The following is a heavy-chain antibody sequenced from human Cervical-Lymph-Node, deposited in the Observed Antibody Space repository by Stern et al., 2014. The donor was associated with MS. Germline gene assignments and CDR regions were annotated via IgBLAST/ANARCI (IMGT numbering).Heavy chain of an antibody. Sequence: QVQLVESGPGLVKPSQTLSLTCIVSGDSISSGSFYWNWIRQPAGKGLEWIGRIYSSGGTNYNPYLKSRVTLSGDTSKNQFSLKVISMTAADTAVYYCARETGGYTYGDTDFFDYWGQGALVTVSS. CDR1: GDSISSGSFY. J-gene: IGHJ4*02. V-gene: IGHV4-61*02. CDR3: ARETGGYTYGDTDFFDY. D-gene: IGHD5-18*01. CDR2: IYSSGGT.